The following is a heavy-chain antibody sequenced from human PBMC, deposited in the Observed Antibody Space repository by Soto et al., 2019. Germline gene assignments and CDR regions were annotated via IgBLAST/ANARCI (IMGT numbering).Heavy chain of an antibody. CDR3: AKGEAGYSSSWYTVGY. CDR1: GFTFSSYS. Sequence: GGSLRLSCAASGFTFSSYSMHWVRQAPGKGLEWVAVISYDGSNKYYADYVKGRFTISRDNSKNTLYLQMNSLRAEDTAVYYCAKGEAGYSSSWYTVGYWGQGTLVTVSS. D-gene: IGHD6-13*01. CDR2: ISYDGSNK. J-gene: IGHJ4*02. V-gene: IGHV3-30*18.